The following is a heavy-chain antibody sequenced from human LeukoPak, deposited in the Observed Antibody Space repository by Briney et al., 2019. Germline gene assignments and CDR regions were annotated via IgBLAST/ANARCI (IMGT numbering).Heavy chain of an antibody. CDR1: GYTFTSYG. V-gene: IGHV1-18*01. CDR2: ISAYNGNT. J-gene: IGHJ4*02. CDR3: ARVGTTVTTFQPIGY. Sequence: ASVKVSCKASGYTFTSYGISWVPQAPGQGLEWRGWISAYNGNTNYAQKLQGRVTMTTDTSTSTAYMELRSLRSDDTAVYYCARVGTTVTTFQPIGYWGQGTLVTVSS. D-gene: IGHD4-17*01.